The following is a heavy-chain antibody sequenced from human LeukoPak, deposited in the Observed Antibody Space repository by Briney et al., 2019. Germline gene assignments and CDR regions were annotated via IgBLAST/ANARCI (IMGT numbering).Heavy chain of an antibody. D-gene: IGHD2-15*01. J-gene: IGHJ4*02. V-gene: IGHV3-7*01. CDR1: GFTFSHFW. CDR3: AREDGYCSGGNCYSYFDS. CDR2: IKRTGSET. Sequence: GGSLRLSCAASGFTFSHFWMSWVRQAPGKGLEWVAYIKRTGSETYYVDSVKGRFTITRDNTRNSLFLQMYSLRAEDTAVYFCAREDGYCSGGNCYSYFDSWGQGTLVTVSS.